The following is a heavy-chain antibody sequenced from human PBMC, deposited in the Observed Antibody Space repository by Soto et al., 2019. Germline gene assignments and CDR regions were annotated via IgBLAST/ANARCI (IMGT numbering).Heavy chain of an antibody. V-gene: IGHV3-21*04. J-gene: IGHJ3*02. CDR2: ISSSSSTI. CDR1: GFTFIDYG. CDR3: AGETGRDAFDI. D-gene: IGHD3-9*01. Sequence: PGRSLRLSCAASGFTFIDYGMNWVSQAPGKGLEWVSYISSSSSTIYYADSVKGRFTISRDNAKNSLYLQMNSLRAEDTAVYYCAGETGRDAFDIWGQGTMVTVSS.